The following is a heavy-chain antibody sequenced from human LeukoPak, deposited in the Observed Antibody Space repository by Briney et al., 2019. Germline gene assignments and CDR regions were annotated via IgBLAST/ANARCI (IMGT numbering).Heavy chain of an antibody. Sequence: SETLSLTCIVSGGSISSGGHYWGWIRQPPGKGLEWIGSIYYSGSTYYNPSLNNRVTIFIDTSKNQFSLRLNSVTATDTAVYYCARLVCGGGSCPAEFDYWGQGTQVTVSS. D-gene: IGHD2-15*01. CDR3: ARLVCGGGSCPAEFDY. CDR2: IYYSGST. J-gene: IGHJ4*02. CDR1: GGSISSGGHY. V-gene: IGHV4-39*01.